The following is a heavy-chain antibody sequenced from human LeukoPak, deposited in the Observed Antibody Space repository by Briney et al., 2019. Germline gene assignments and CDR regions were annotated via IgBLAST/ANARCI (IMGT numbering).Heavy chain of an antibody. V-gene: IGHV3-21*01. D-gene: IGHD6-19*01. CDR2: ISSTGTYK. CDR3: ARSSGWFEGDS. Sequence: GGSLRLSCAASGFTFSGYSMNWVSQAPGKGLEWVSSISSTGTYKYYAGSVDGRFTISRDNADNSLYLQMNSLRAEDTAVYYCARSSGWFEGDSWGQGTLVTVSS. CDR1: GFTFSGYS. J-gene: IGHJ4*02.